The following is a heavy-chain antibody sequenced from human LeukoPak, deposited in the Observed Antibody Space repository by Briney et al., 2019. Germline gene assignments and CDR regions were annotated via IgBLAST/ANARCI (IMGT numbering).Heavy chain of an antibody. CDR1: GFTLSTYS. CDR2: IRTQSNRT. CDR3: VRLGSDGGWNQDY. J-gene: IGHJ4*02. Sequence: GGSLRLSCTASGFTLSTYSMNWVRQAPGKGLEWVSYIRTQSNRTYYADSVKGRVTISRDNAKNSLSLQLHIMRAEDTAVYYCVRLGSDGGWNQDYWGQGTLVTVSS. V-gene: IGHV3-48*01. D-gene: IGHD6-19*01.